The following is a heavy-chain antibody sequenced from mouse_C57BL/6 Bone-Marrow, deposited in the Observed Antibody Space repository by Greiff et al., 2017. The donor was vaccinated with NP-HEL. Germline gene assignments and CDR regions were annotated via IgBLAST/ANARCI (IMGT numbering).Heavy chain of an antibody. CDR2: IYPRSGNT. J-gene: IGHJ3*01. V-gene: IGHV1-81*01. D-gene: IGHD1-1*01. Sequence: QVQLQQSGAELARPGASVKLSCKASGYTFTSYGISWVKQRTGQGLEWIGEIYPRSGNTYYNEKFKGKATLTADKSSSTAYMELRSLTSEDSAVYFCAREEITTVVATRFAYWGQGTLVTVSA. CDR3: AREEITTVVATRFAY. CDR1: GYTFTSYG.